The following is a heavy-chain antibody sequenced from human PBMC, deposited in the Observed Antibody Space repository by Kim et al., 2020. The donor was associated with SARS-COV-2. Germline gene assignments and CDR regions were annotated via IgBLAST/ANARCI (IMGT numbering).Heavy chain of an antibody. V-gene: IGHV3-23*01. CDR2: ISGSSGST. J-gene: IGHJ2*01. D-gene: IGHD6-6*01. CDR3: AKDSSSRPYWYFDL. CDR1: GFTFSSYA. Sequence: GGSLRLSCAPSGFTFSSYAMSWVRQAPGKGLEWVSAISGSSGSTYYADSVKGRFTISRDNSKNTLYLQMNSLRAEDTAVYYCAKDSSSRPYWYFDLWGRGTLVTVSS.